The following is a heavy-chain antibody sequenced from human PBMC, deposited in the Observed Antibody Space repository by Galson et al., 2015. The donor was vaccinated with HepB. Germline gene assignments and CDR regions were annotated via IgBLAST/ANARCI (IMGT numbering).Heavy chain of an antibody. CDR2: ISTSGDRS. Sequence: SLRLSCAASGFTFRNSAMTWVRQAPGKGLEWVSRISTSGDRSYYPVSVKGRFTMSRDNSKNTVYLQMDNLRDEDTAVYYCAKSGYDGSGYGFNDYGGQGTLVTVTS. CDR1: GFTFRNSA. V-gene: IGHV3-23*01. D-gene: IGHD3-22*01. J-gene: IGHJ4*02. CDR3: AKSGYDGSGYGFNDY.